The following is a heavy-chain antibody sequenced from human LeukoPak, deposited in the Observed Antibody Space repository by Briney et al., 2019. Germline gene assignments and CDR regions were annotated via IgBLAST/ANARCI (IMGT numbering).Heavy chain of an antibody. CDR3: ARSGINFFDY. D-gene: IGHD1-26*01. CDR2: ISGSGRST. J-gene: IGHJ4*02. V-gene: IGHV3-23*01. Sequence: GGSLRLSCAGSGFTFSSYALSWIRQAPGKGLEWVSTISGSGRSTFNADSVQGRFTISRDNFKNTLYLQMNSLRAEDTAVYYCARSGINFFDYWGQGALVTVSS. CDR1: GFTFSSYA.